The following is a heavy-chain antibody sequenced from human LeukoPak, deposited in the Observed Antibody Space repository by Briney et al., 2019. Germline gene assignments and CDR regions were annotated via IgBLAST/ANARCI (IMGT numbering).Heavy chain of an antibody. CDR2: ITGSSDSI. CDR1: GFTFGDYA. Sequence: GGSLRLSCTASGFTFGDYAMNWLRQAPGKGLEWVSYITGSSDSILYTDSVKGRFTISRDNAKNSVYLQMNSPRAEDTALYYCAKVPRTNHDNFFDYWGQGTLVTVSS. CDR3: AKVPRTNHDNFFDY. V-gene: IGHV3-48*01. D-gene: IGHD2-8*01. J-gene: IGHJ4*02.